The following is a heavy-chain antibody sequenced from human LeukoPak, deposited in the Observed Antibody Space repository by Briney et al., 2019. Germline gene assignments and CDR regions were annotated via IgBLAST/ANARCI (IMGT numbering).Heavy chain of an antibody. CDR3: AREIRGEDCSGGSCYTWGYFDY. CDR2: IIPIFGTA. CDR1: GGTFSSYA. Sequence: GASVKVSCKASGGTFSSYAISWVRQAPGQGLEWMGGIIPIFGTANYAQKFQGRVTITADESTSTAYMELSSLRSEDTAVYYCAREIRGEDCSGGSCYTWGYFDYWGQGTLVTVSS. D-gene: IGHD2-15*01. J-gene: IGHJ4*02. V-gene: IGHV1-69*13.